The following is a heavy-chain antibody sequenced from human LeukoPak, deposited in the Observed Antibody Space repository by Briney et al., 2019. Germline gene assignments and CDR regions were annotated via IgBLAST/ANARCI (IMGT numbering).Heavy chain of an antibody. CDR2: MSFSGNT. V-gene: IGHV4-59*05. J-gene: IGHJ3*01. CDR1: GGSISSYY. Sequence: PSETLSLTCTVSGGSISSYYWSWIRQPPGKGLEWIGSMSFSGNTYYAPSLESRVTISVDTSKKLLSPRLSSVTAADTAVYYCATHAYSHGGTLGTFDLWGQGTIVTVSS. CDR3: ATHAYSHGGTLGTFDL. D-gene: IGHD5-18*01.